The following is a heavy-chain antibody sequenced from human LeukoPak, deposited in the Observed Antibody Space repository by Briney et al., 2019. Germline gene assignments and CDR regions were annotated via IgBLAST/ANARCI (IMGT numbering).Heavy chain of an antibody. D-gene: IGHD3-22*01. J-gene: IGHJ4*02. Sequence: GGSLRLFCAASGFTFSSYWMSWVRQAPGKGLEWVANIKQDGSEKYYVDSVKGRFTISRDNAKNSLYLQMNSLRAEDTAVYYCARHSLYYYDSSGYYHDYWGQGTLVTVSS. V-gene: IGHV3-7*01. CDR3: ARHSLYYYDSSGYYHDY. CDR1: GFTFSSYW. CDR2: IKQDGSEK.